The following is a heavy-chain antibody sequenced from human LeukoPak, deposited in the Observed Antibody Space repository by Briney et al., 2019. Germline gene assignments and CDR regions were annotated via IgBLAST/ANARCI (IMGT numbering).Heavy chain of an antibody. CDR3: AKGGGTGYSSSWFSN. V-gene: IGHV3-30*18. CDR1: GFRFSSYG. Sequence: GGSLRLSCAASGFRFSSYGMHWVRQAPGKGLEWVAVISYDESNKFYEDSVKGRFTISRDNSKNTLYLQMNSLRAEDTAVYYCAKGGGTGYSSSWFSNWGQGTLVTVSS. CDR2: ISYDESNK. D-gene: IGHD6-13*01. J-gene: IGHJ4*02.